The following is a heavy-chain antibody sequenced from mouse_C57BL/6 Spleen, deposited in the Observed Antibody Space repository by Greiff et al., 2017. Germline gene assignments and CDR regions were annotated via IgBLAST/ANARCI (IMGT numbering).Heavy chain of an antibody. J-gene: IGHJ3*01. CDR2: ISNGGSYT. Sequence: EVQGVESGGGLVKPGGSLKLSCAASGFTFSSYAMSWVRQTPEKRLEWVATISNGGSYTYYPDNVKGRFTISRDNAKKNLYLQMSHLQSEDPAMYYCAIDYFGSSPTWFAYWGQGTLLTVSA. CDR3: AIDYFGSSPTWFAY. D-gene: IGHD1-1*01. CDR1: GFTFSSYA. V-gene: IGHV5-4*01.